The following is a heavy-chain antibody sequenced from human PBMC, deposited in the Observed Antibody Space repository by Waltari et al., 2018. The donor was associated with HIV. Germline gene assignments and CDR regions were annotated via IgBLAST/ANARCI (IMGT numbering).Heavy chain of an antibody. CDR3: ARLFYYDTTGYINNAFDI. J-gene: IGHJ3*02. CDR2: IYPFDLYT. V-gene: IGHV5-51*03. CDR1: GYTFPNYW. Sequence: EVQLVQSGAEVRKSGESLKISCKASGYTFPNYWIAWVRQMSGEGLEWMGIIYPFDLYTRYNPACEGQITISADKALATAYLEWSNLNASDAAIYYCARLFYYDTTGYINNAFDIWGQGTVVTVS. D-gene: IGHD3-22*01.